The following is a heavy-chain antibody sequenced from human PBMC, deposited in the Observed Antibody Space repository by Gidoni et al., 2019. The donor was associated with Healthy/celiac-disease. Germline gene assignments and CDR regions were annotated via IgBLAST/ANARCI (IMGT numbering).Heavy chain of an antibody. J-gene: IGHJ6*02. D-gene: IGHD2-15*01. Sequence: QVQLQQWGAGLLKPSETLSLTCAVYGGSFSGYYWSWIRQPPGKGLEWIGEINHSGSTNYNPSLKSRVTISVDTSKNQFSLKLSSVTAADTAVYYCARGGAKGGGKSGRGYYYYGMDVWGQGTTVTVSS. CDR1: GGSFSGYY. V-gene: IGHV4-34*01. CDR3: ARGGAKGGGKSGRGYYYYGMDV. CDR2: INHSGST.